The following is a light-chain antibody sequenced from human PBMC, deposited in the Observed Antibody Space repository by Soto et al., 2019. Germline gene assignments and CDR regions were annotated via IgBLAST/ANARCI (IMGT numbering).Light chain of an antibody. Sequence: IQLTQSPSSLSASVGDRVTITCRASQGIRNSLAWYQQKPGKAPNLLIYTASNLGVGVPSRFYGSGSGTDFTLTISSLQPEDFATYYCQQLNTYAFGGGTKVDIK. CDR2: TAS. J-gene: IGKJ4*01. V-gene: IGKV1-9*01. CDR3: QQLNTYA. CDR1: QGIRNS.